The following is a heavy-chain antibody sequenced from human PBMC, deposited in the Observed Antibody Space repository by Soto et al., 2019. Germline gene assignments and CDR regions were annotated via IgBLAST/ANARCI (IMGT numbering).Heavy chain of an antibody. V-gene: IGHV3-23*01. CDR2: ISGSDGKT. Sequence: GGSLRLSCTTSGFSFASFAMTWVRQAPGKGLEWVATISGSDGKTYYADSVKGRFSISRDTSRNTLYLQMNSLRADDTAIYYCAKWSYLDYWGQGTRVTVSS. D-gene: IGHD3-3*01. CDR1: GFSFASFA. CDR3: AKWSYLDY. J-gene: IGHJ4*02.